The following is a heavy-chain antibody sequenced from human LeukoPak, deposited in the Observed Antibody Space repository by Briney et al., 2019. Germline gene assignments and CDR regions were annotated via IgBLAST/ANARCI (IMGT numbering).Heavy chain of an antibody. CDR3: AKDGGYCSSTSCYWGFDY. CDR2: ISYDGSNK. D-gene: IGHD2-2*01. J-gene: IGHJ4*02. V-gene: IGHV3-30*18. CDR1: GFTFSSYG. Sequence: GGSLRLSCAASGFTFSSYGMHWVRQAPGKGLEWVAVISYDGSNKYYADSVKGRFTISRDNSKNTLYLQMNSLRAEDTAVYYCAKDGGYCSSTSCYWGFDYWGQGTLVTVSS.